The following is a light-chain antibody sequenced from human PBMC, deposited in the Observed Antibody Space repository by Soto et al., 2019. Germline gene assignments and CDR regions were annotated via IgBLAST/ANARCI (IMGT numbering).Light chain of an antibody. CDR2: AAS. CDR1: QGISNY. V-gene: IGKV1-17*03. J-gene: IGKJ4*01. Sequence: DIQMTQSPSAMSASVGDRVTITCRASQGISNYLAWFQQKPGKVPKRLIYAASSLQSGVPSRFSGSGSGTEXXLTISSXXPEDFXXYXCLQHNSYPLTFGGGTKVEIK. CDR3: LQHNSYPLT.